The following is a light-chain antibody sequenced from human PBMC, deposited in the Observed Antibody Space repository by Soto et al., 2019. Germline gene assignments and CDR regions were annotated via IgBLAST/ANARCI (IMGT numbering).Light chain of an antibody. CDR1: QDIKNY. CDR2: DAS. V-gene: IGKV1-33*01. Sequence: DIKMTQSPSSLSASVGDRGTITCQASQDIKNYLNWYQQKPGKAPNLLIYDASNLKTGVPSRFSGSGSGTHFTFTISSLQPEDIATYYCQHYDHLPPLSFGGGTKVEIK. CDR3: QHYDHLPPLS. J-gene: IGKJ4*01.